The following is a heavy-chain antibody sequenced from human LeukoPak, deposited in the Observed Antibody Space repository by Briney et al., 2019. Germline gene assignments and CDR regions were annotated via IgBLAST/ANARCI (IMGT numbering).Heavy chain of an antibody. Sequence: PGGSLRLSCSASGFTFSSYAMSWVRQAPGKGLEWVSAISGSGGSTYYADSVKGRLTISRDNSKSTLYLQMNSLRAEDTAVYYCARPSTYYYDSSGHGAFDIWGQGTMVTVSS. J-gene: IGHJ3*02. CDR1: GFTFSSYA. V-gene: IGHV3-23*01. CDR3: ARPSTYYYDSSGHGAFDI. CDR2: ISGSGGST. D-gene: IGHD3-22*01.